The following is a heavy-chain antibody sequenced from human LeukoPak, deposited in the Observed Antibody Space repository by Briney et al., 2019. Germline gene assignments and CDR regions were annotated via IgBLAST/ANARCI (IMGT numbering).Heavy chain of an antibody. V-gene: IGHV6-1*01. J-gene: IGHJ3*02. CDR3: ARDHGQQLVFDAFDI. D-gene: IGHD6-13*01. CDR1: GDSVSSNSAA. Sequence: SQTLSLTCAISGDSVSSNSAAWYWIRQSPSGGLEWRGRTYYRSKWYNDYAVSVKSRITINPDTSKTQFSLQLNSVTPEDTAVYYCARDHGQQLVFDAFDIWGQGTMVTVSS. CDR2: TYYRSKWYN.